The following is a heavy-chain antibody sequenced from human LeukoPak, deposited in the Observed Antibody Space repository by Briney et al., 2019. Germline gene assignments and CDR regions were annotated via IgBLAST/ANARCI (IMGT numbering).Heavy chain of an antibody. CDR2: ISGSGTDI. D-gene: IGHD3-10*01. Sequence: PGGSLRLSCEASGFTFSDYYMTWMRQAPGKGLEWVSYISGSGTDILYADSVKGRFTMSRDNAKNSLYLQMNSLRTEDTAVYYCMRDPRVLDYWGQGTLVTVSS. V-gene: IGHV3-11*04. CDR1: GFTFSDYY. J-gene: IGHJ4*02. CDR3: MRDPRVLDY.